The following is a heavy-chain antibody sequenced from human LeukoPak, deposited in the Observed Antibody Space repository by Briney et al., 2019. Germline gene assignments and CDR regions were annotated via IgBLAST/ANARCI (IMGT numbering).Heavy chain of an antibody. Sequence: ASVKVSCKASGYTFTGHFIHWVRQAPGQGLEWMGWINPNSDVTNYAQKFQGRITMIRDTSITTAYMELSRLTSDDTAVYYCAKTRSTTIFGVLTLDYWGQGTLVTVSS. CDR3: AKTRSTTIFGVLTLDY. D-gene: IGHD3-3*01. V-gene: IGHV1-2*02. J-gene: IGHJ4*02. CDR1: GYTFTGHF. CDR2: INPNSDVT.